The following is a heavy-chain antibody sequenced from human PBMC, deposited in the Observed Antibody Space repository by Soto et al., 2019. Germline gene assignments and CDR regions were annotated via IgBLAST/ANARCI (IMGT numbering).Heavy chain of an antibody. CDR2: IYYSGST. V-gene: IGHV4-39*01. Sequence: PSETLSLTCTVSGGSISSSSYYWGWIRQPPGKGLEWIGSIYYSGSTYYNPSLKSRVTISVDTAKNQFSLKLSSVTAADTAVSYCASRPSGLFGVVWNDFDYLGQRDLVTISS. CDR3: ASRPSGLFGVVWNDFDY. CDR1: GGSISSSSYY. D-gene: IGHD3-3*01. J-gene: IGHJ4*02.